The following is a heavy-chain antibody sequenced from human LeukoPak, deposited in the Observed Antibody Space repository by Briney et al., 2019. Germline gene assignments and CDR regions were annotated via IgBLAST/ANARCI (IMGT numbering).Heavy chain of an antibody. V-gene: IGHV1-18*01. CDR2: ISAYNGNT. CDR3: ARDSEYQLLYPNWFDP. CDR1: GYTFTSYG. J-gene: IGHJ5*02. Sequence: ASVKVSCKASGYTFTSYGISWVRQAPGQGLEWMGWISAYNGNTNYAQKLQGRVTMTTDTSTSTAYMGLRSLRSDDTAVYYCARDSEYQLLYPNWFDPWGQGTLVTVSS. D-gene: IGHD2-2*02.